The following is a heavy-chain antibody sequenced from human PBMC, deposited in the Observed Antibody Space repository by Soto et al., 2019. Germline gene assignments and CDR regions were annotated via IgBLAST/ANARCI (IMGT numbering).Heavy chain of an antibody. CDR3: AKDLERISGLNYGTDV. V-gene: IGHV3-43*01. J-gene: IGHJ6*02. Sequence: EVQLVESGGVVVQPGGSLRLSCAASGFTFDDYTMHWVRQAPGKGLEWVSLISWDGGSTYYADSVKGRFTISRDNSKNSLYLQMNSLRTEDTALYYCAKDLERISGLNYGTDVWGQGTTVTVSS. CDR1: GFTFDDYT. CDR2: ISWDGGST. D-gene: IGHD1-1*01.